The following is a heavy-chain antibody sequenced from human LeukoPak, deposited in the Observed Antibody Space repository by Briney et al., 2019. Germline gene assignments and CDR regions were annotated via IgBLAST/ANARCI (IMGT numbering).Heavy chain of an antibody. CDR3: ARELAYGYMYFDY. J-gene: IGHJ4*02. Sequence: SETLSLTCTVSSGSISSYYWSWIRQPPGKGLEWIGYIYYSGSTNYNPSLKSRVTISVDTSKNQFSLKLSSVTAADTAVYYCARELAYGYMYFDYWGQGTLVTVSS. CDR2: IYYSGST. CDR1: SGSISSYY. V-gene: IGHV4-59*01. D-gene: IGHD5-18*01.